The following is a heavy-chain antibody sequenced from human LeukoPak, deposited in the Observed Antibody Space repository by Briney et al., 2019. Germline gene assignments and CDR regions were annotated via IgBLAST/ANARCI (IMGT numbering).Heavy chain of an antibody. J-gene: IGHJ3*02. D-gene: IGHD2/OR15-2a*01. CDR3: ARDYGANIAFDI. CDR2: IIPIFGTA. Sequence: SVKGSCKASGGTFSSYAISWGRQAPGQRLEWMGGIIPIFGTANYAQKFQGRVTITADKSTSTAYMELSSLRSEDTAVYYCARDYGANIAFDIWGQGTMVTVSS. V-gene: IGHV1-69*06. CDR1: GGTFSSYA.